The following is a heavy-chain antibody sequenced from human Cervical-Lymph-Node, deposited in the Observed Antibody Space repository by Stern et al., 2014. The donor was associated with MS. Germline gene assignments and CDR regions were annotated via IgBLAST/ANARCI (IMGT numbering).Heavy chain of an antibody. V-gene: IGHV3-74*02. J-gene: IGHJ6*02. CDR3: ARGRVSYYYGMDV. Sequence: EVQLVESGGGLVQPGGSLGVSWAASGFTFSNYWMPWVRQAPGKEPGWVSRINSDGSSTSYADSVKGRFTISRDNAKNTLYLQMNSLRAEDTAVYYCARGRVSYYYGMDVWGQGTTVTVSS. CDR1: GFTFSNYW. CDR2: INSDGSST. D-gene: IGHD2-15*01.